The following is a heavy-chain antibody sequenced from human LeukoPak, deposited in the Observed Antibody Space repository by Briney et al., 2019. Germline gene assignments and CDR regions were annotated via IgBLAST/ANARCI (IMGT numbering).Heavy chain of an antibody. V-gene: IGHV3-23*01. CDR3: AKATYSSSWNLYFDY. Sequence: PGGSLRLSCATSGFSISSYAMSWVRQAPGKGLEWVSSISGSGGSTYYADSVNGRFTISRDNSKTTLYLQMNSLRAEDTAVYYCAKATYSSSWNLYFDYWGQGTLVTVSS. CDR1: GFSISSYA. CDR2: ISGSGGST. J-gene: IGHJ4*02. D-gene: IGHD6-13*01.